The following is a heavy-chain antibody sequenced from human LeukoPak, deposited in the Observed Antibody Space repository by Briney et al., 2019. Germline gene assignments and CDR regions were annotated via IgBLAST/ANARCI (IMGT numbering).Heavy chain of an antibody. Sequence: SETLSLTCTVSGGSISSSSYYWSWIRRPAGKGLEWIGRIYTSGSTNYNPSLKSRVTISVDTSKNQFSLKLSSVTAADTAVYYCARGIVVVPASKGYGNWFDPWGQGTLVTVSS. D-gene: IGHD2-2*01. V-gene: IGHV4-61*02. CDR3: ARGIVVVPASKGYGNWFDP. CDR2: IYTSGST. J-gene: IGHJ5*02. CDR1: GGSISSSSYY.